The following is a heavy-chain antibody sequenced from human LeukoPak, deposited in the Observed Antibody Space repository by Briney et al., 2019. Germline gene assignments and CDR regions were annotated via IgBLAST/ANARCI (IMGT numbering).Heavy chain of an antibody. Sequence: GGSLRLSCAASGFTFSVYYMSWIRQAPGKGLEWVSYISNSGTTIYYADSVKGRFTISRDNAKNSLYLQMNSLRAEDTAVYYCAKDRGGPVGVHRDETGGFDYWGQGTLVTVSS. CDR3: AKDRGGPVGVHRDETGGFDY. J-gene: IGHJ4*02. D-gene: IGHD1-26*01. CDR2: ISNSGTTI. CDR1: GFTFSVYY. V-gene: IGHV3-11*01.